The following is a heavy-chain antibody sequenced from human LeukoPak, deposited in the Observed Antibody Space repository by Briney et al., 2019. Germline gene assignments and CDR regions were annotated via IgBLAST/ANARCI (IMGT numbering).Heavy chain of an antibody. J-gene: IGHJ5*01. CDR1: SGSISSYY. CDR2: IFYTGRT. V-gene: IGHV4-59*01. D-gene: IGHD6-6*01. CDR3: ARYARSSGPSNWFDS. Sequence: SETLSLTCTVSSGSISSYYWSWIRQPPGKGLEWVGHIFYTGRTNYNPSLKSRVTISVDPSKNQFSLKVSSVTAADTAVYYCARYARSSGPSNWFDSWGQGTLVSVSS.